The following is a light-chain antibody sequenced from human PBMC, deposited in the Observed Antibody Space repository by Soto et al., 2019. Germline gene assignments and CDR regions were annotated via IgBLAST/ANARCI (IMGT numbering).Light chain of an antibody. V-gene: IGKV2-30*02. CDR2: KVS. CDR3: MQGTHWPIT. J-gene: IGKJ5*01. Sequence: DVVITQSPLSLPVILGQPASISCRSSQSLVHTDGIAYFSWFQQRPGRSPRRLIYKVSNRDSGVPARFSGSGSGTDFALKISRVEAEDVGVYYCMQGTHWPITFGQGTRLEIK. CDR1: QSLVHTDGIAY.